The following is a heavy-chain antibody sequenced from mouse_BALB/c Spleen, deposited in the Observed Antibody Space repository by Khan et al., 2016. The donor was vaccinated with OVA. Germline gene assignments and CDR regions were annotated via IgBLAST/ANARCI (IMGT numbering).Heavy chain of an antibody. D-gene: IGHD2-4*01. CDR3: ARRDYEAMDY. CDR1: GFNIKDYY. Sequence: VQLQQSGAELVRPGALVKLSCKASGFNIKDYYIHWVKQRPEQGLEWIGWMDPENGNTIYDPKFPGKASITADTSSNTAYLQLSSLTSEDTAVYYCARRDYEAMDYWGQGTSVTVSS. V-gene: IGHV14-1*02. J-gene: IGHJ4*01. CDR2: MDPENGNT.